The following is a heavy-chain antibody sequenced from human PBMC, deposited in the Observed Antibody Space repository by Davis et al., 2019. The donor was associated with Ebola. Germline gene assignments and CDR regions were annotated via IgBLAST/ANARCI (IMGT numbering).Heavy chain of an antibody. V-gene: IGHV5-51*01. J-gene: IGHJ4*02. Sequence: GESLKISCKVSVHSFSSTWIAWVRQMPGKGLEWMGIIYPGDSDTRYSPSFQGHISISTDNSINTAYLQWSRLTASDTAMYYCARGAGDGDYVDYWGQGTLVTVSS. CDR1: VHSFSSTW. CDR2: IYPGDSDT. D-gene: IGHD4-17*01. CDR3: ARGAGDGDYVDY.